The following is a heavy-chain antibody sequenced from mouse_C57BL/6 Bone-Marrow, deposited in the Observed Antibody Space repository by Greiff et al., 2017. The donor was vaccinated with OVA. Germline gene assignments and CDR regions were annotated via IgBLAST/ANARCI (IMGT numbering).Heavy chain of an antibody. V-gene: IGHV2-6-1*01. Sequence: QVQLKESGPGLVAPSQSLSITCTVSGFSLTSYGVHWVRQPPGKGLEWLVVIWSDGSTTYNSALKSRLSISKDNSKSQVFLKMNSLQTDDTAMYYGARQQYYGSTPYALDYWGQGTSVTVSS. CDR2: IWSDGST. J-gene: IGHJ4*01. D-gene: IGHD1-1*01. CDR3: ARQQYYGSTPYALDY. CDR1: GFSLTSYG.